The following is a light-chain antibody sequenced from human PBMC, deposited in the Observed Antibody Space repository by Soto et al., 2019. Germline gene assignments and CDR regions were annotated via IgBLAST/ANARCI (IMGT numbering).Light chain of an antibody. V-gene: IGKV3-15*01. CDR3: HQHGTWPWT. Sequence: EIVMTQSPATLSVSPWEGATLSCRARQSISSKLAWYQQKPGQAPRLLIHDAFTRATGIPARFSGSGSGTEFTLTISSLQSEDFAVYFCHQHGTWPWTFGQGTKVESK. CDR2: DAF. J-gene: IGKJ1*01. CDR1: QSISSK.